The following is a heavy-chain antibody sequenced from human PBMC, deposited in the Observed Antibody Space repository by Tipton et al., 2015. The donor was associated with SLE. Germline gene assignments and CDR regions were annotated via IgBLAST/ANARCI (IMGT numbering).Heavy chain of an antibody. J-gene: IGHJ4*02. Sequence: TLSLTCTVSGGSISSSSYYWGWIRQPPGKGLEWIGSIYYSGSTYYNPSLKSRVTISVDTSKNQFSLKLSAVTAADTAVYYCARVHSDSGSYYRLVYFDYWGQGTLVTVSS. D-gene: IGHD1-26*01. V-gene: IGHV4-39*07. CDR2: IYYSGST. CDR1: GGSISSSSYY. CDR3: ARVHSDSGSYYRLVYFDY.